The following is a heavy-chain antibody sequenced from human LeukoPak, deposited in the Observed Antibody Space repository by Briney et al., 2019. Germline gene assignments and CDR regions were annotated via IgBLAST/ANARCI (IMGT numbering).Heavy chain of an antibody. Sequence: MTSETLSLTCTVSGGSISSYYWSWIRQPPGKGLEWIGYIYYSGSTNYNPSLKSRVTISVDTSKNQFSLKLSSVTAADTAVYYCASQARHGESGYWGQGTLVTVSS. J-gene: IGHJ4*02. CDR2: IYYSGST. CDR3: ASQARHGESGY. D-gene: IGHD4-17*01. CDR1: GGSISSYY. V-gene: IGHV4-59*01.